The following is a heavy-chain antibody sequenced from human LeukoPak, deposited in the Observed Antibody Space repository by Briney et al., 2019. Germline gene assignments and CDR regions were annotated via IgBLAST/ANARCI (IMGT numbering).Heavy chain of an antibody. CDR3: ARDNGDYNFDY. D-gene: IGHD4-17*01. CDR2: ISVYRSKT. CDR1: SHTFTSYG. Sequence: ASVKVSCKASSHTFTSYGLSWVRQAPGQGLEWMGWISVYRSKTNYAQKFQGRITLTTDASTRTTFMELRSLRSDDTAVYYCARDNGDYNFDYRGQGTLVTVSS. J-gene: IGHJ4*02. V-gene: IGHV1-18*04.